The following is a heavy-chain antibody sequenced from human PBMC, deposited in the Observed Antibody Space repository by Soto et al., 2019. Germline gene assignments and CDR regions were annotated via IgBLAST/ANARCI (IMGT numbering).Heavy chain of an antibody. CDR1: GGTFSSYT. CDR3: AGAGSGYDRDYDVDY. J-gene: IGHJ4*02. D-gene: IGHD5-12*01. CDR2: IIPILGIA. V-gene: IGHV1-69*02. Sequence: QVQLVQSGAEVKKPGSSVKVSCKASGGTFSSYTISWVRQAPGQGLEWMGRIIPILGIANYAQKFQGRVTITGDKSTSTAYMELRSLSSEDRAVYYCAGAGSGYDRDYDVDYWGQGTLVTVSS.